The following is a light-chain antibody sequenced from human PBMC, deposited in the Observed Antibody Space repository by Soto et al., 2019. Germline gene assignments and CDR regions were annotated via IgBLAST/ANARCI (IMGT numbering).Light chain of an antibody. V-gene: IGLV2-14*01. CDR2: GVT. Sequence: QSALTQPASVSGSPGQSITISCTGTSSDIGAYNYVSWYQQYPGKAPKLMIYGVTNRPSGVSNRFSGSKSGSTASLTISGLQAEDEADYYCSSHRSGAAHVFGTGTKVTVL. J-gene: IGLJ1*01. CDR1: SSDIGAYNY. CDR3: SSHRSGAAHV.